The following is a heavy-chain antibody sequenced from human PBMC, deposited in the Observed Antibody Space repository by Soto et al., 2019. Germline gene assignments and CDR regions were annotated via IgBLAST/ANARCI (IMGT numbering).Heavy chain of an antibody. V-gene: IGHV3-11*01. CDR3: ASPRARYCSGGSCYSD. Sequence: GGSLILSCAASGLIFSDYYMSWIRQAPGKGLEWVSYISSSGSTIYYADSVKGRFTISRDNAKNSLYLQMNSLRAEDTAVYYCASPRARYCSGGSCYSDWGQGTLGTVSS. D-gene: IGHD2-15*01. J-gene: IGHJ4*02. CDR1: GLIFSDYY. CDR2: ISSSGSTI.